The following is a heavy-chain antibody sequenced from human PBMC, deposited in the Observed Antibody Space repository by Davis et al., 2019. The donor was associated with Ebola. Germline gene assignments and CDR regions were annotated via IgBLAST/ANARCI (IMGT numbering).Heavy chain of an antibody. CDR1: GGSISSSSYY. Sequence: MPGGSLRLSCTVSGGSISSSSYYWGWIRQPPGKGLEWIGTIYYSGSTYYNPSLKSRVTISVDTSKNQFSLKLSSVTAADTAVYYCASERKQQLAWFDPWGQGTLVTVSS. V-gene: IGHV4-39*01. CDR3: ASERKQQLAWFDP. J-gene: IGHJ5*02. D-gene: IGHD6-13*01. CDR2: IYYSGST.